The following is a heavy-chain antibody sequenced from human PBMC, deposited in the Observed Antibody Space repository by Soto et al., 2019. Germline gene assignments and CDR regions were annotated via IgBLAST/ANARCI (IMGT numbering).Heavy chain of an antibody. CDR3: AKGSASGSPYYFDC. CDR1: GFTFDNYA. D-gene: IGHD6-25*01. CDR2: ISGAGTST. Sequence: EVQVLESGGGLVQPGGSLRLSCAASGFTFDNYAMGWVRPAPGKGLEWVSAISGAGTSTWSTDSVKGRFIISRDNSRTTLYLQMNSLRAEDTAVYYCAKGSASGSPYYFDCWGQGTLVTVSS. V-gene: IGHV3-23*01. J-gene: IGHJ4*02.